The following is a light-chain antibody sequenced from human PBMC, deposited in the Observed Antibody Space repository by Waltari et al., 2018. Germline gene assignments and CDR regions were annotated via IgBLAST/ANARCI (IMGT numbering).Light chain of an antibody. V-gene: IGLV2-8*01. CDR2: EVT. Sequence: QCALTQPPSASGSPGQSVTISCTGTSSDVGGYNYVSWYQQYPGKAPKLRIYEVTELPSGVPDRFSGSKSGNTASLTVSGLQAEDEADYYCSSYAGSAYVFGTGTKVTVL. CDR1: SSDVGGYNY. J-gene: IGLJ1*01. CDR3: SSYAGSAYV.